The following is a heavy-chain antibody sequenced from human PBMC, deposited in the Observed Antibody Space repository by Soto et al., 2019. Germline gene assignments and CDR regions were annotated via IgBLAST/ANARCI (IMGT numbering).Heavy chain of an antibody. Sequence: EVQLVESGGGLVQPGGSLRLSCAASGFTFSSYWMHWVRQAPGKGLVWVSRINSDGSRTNYADSVKGRFTISRDNAKNTLYLQMNSLLAEETAVYYCARGVRGAYGLDIWGQGTMVTVSS. V-gene: IGHV3-74*01. CDR1: GFTFSSYW. D-gene: IGHD2-21*01. J-gene: IGHJ3*02. CDR3: ARGVRGAYGLDI. CDR2: INSDGSRT.